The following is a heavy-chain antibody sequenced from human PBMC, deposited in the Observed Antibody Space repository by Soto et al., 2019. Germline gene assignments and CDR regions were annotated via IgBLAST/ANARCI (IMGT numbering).Heavy chain of an antibody. J-gene: IGHJ5*02. CDR2: ISHDGINK. CDR3: ARDTYSSDYFFKRFEP. D-gene: IGHD6-19*01. Sequence: QVRLVESGGGVVQPGRSLRLSCTASGFSFSSYAMYWFRQPPGKGLEWVAVISHDGINKHYADSVKGRVTVSRDNSNPSLDFQRNSLRDEDTAIYFCARDTYSSDYFFKRFEPWGQGTLVTVSS. V-gene: IGHV3-30*14. CDR1: GFSFSSYA.